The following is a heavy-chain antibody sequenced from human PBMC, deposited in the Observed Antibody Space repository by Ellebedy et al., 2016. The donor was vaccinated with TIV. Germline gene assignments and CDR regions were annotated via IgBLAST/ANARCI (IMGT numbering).Heavy chain of an antibody. CDR1: GFTFNTYG. J-gene: IGHJ4*02. CDR2: IRYDGSFK. Sequence: GESLKISCAASGFTFNTYGMHWVRQAPGKGLEWVAFIRYDGSFKDYADSVKGRFTISRDNSKNALYLQMKSLRTEDTAVFYCAKDGQWLVRGAIDSWGQGTLVAVSS. D-gene: IGHD6-19*01. V-gene: IGHV3-30*02. CDR3: AKDGQWLVRGAIDS.